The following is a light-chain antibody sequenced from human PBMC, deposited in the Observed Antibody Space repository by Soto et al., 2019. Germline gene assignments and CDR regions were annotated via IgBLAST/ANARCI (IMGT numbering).Light chain of an antibody. CDR3: SSYTSSSTLYV. CDR1: NREVGGYNY. Sequence: QSALTQTASLSGSPGLSFTTSRPETNREVGGYNYVSWYQQHPGKAPKLMIYDVSNRPSGVSNRFSGSKSGNTASLTISGLQAEDEADYYCSSYTSSSTLYVFGTGTKVTVL. CDR2: DVS. V-gene: IGLV2-14*01. J-gene: IGLJ1*01.